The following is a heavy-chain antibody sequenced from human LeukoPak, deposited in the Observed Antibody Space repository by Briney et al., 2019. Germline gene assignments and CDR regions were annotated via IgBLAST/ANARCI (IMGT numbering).Heavy chain of an antibody. D-gene: IGHD3-16*02. CDR3: ARDQYYYPGVYDYVWGSYRSYYFDY. Sequence: PGGSLRLSCAASGFTFSSYGMHWVRQAPGKGLEWVAVISYDGSNKYYADSVKGRFTISRDNSKNTLYLQMNSLRAEDTAVYYCARDQYYYPGVYDYVWGSYRSYYFDYWGQGTLVTVSS. CDR1: GFTFSSYG. V-gene: IGHV3-30*03. J-gene: IGHJ4*02. CDR2: ISYDGSNK.